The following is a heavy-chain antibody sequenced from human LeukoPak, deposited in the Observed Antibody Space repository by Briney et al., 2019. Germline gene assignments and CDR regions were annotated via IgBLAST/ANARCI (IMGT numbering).Heavy chain of an antibody. CDR2: ISHSGNT. CDR3: ARGFCSHEICQVFTH. V-gene: IGHV4-59*02. Sequence: ASETLSLTCTVSGGAVNSYYWSFIRQTPGKGLEWIGYISHSGNTDYAPSLKSRVTMSLDTSKNRFSLKLTSVTAADTALYYCARGFCSHEICQVFTHWGQGTLVTVSS. J-gene: IGHJ4*02. CDR1: GGAVNSYY. D-gene: IGHD3-3*01.